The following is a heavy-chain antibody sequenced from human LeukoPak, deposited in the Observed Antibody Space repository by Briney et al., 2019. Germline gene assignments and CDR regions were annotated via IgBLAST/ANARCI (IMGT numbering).Heavy chain of an antibody. CDR2: IYYSGST. Sequence: SETLSLTCTVSGGSISSYYWSWIRQPPGKGLEWIGYIYYSGSTNYNPSLKSRVTISVDTSKNQFSLKLSSVTAADTAVYYCARHSAALGYCSGGSCHNRKKNWFDPWGQGTLVTVSS. D-gene: IGHD2-15*01. CDR3: ARHSAALGYCSGGSCHNRKKNWFDP. V-gene: IGHV4-59*08. CDR1: GGSISSYY. J-gene: IGHJ5*02.